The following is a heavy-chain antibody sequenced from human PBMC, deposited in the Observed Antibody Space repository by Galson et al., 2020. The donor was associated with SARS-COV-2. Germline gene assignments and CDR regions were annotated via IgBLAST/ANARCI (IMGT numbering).Heavy chain of an antibody. CDR1: GFIFSDYH. CDR3: VKDHSGSHYRHDY. J-gene: IGHJ4*02. D-gene: IGHD1-26*01. Sequence: TGGSLRLPCAASGFIFSDYHMSWVRQPPGRGLEWVSCISSSGASYYSDSVKGRFTISRDISKNTLYLQMNTLRVEDTAIYYCVKDHSGSHYRHDYWGQGTLVTVSS. CDR2: ISSSGAS. V-gene: IGHV3-23*01.